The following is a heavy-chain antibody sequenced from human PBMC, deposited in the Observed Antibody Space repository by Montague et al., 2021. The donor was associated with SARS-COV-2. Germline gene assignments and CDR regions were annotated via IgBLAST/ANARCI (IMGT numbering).Heavy chain of an antibody. V-gene: IGHV4-34*01. CDR3: ARRPYYYDSSGQFDP. J-gene: IGHJ5*02. D-gene: IGHD3-22*01. CDR1: GGSFTGYS. Sequence: SETLSLTCAVDGGSFTGYSWNWIRQPPGKGLEWIGEVKHPGGTNYNPSLKSRVAISIDTSKNQFSLKLSSVTAADTAVYYCARRPYYYDSSGQFDPWGQGVLVTVSS. CDR2: VKHPGGT.